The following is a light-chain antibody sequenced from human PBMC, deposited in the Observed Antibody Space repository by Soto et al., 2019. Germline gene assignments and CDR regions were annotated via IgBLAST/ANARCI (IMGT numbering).Light chain of an antibody. CDR3: RQYNAYRT. Sequence: DIQLTQSPSTLSASVGDRVTITCRASQSINSWLAWYQQKPGKAPKLLIYKVSNLESGVPSRFSGSGSGTEFTLTISSLQPDDFATYYCRQYNAYRTFGQGTKVDIK. CDR1: QSINSW. CDR2: KVS. J-gene: IGKJ1*01. V-gene: IGKV1-5*03.